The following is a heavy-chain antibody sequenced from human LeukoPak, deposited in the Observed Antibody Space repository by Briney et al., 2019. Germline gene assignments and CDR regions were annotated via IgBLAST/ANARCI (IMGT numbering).Heavy chain of an antibody. D-gene: IGHD1/OR15-1a*01. V-gene: IGHV3-48*03. CDR1: GFTFSSYE. Sequence: PGGSLRLSCAASGFTFSSYEMNWVRQAPGKGLEWVSYIRSSASTGNYADSVKGRFTISRDNAKNSLYLQMSSLRAEDTAVYYCARENTEDAFDIWGQGTMVIVSS. CDR3: ARENTEDAFDI. J-gene: IGHJ3*02. CDR2: IRSSASTG.